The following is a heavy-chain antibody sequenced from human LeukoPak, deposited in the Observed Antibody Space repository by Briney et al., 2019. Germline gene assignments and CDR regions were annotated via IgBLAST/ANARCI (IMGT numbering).Heavy chain of an antibody. CDR1: GFTFSSYA. J-gene: IGHJ4*02. CDR3: AKMSTYYDSSGDFDY. V-gene: IGHV3-30-3*02. Sequence: GRSLRLSCAASGFTFSSYAMHWVRQAPGKGLEWVAVISYDGSNKYYADSVKGRFTISRDNSKNTLYLQMNSLRAEDTAVYYCAKMSTYYDSSGDFDYWGQGTLVTVSS. CDR2: ISYDGSNK. D-gene: IGHD3-22*01.